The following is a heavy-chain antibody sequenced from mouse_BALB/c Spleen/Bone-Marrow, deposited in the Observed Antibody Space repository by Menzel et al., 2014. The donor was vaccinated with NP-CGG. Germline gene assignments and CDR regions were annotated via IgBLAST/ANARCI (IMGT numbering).Heavy chain of an antibody. CDR3: ARRTLAMDY. J-gene: IGHJ4*01. CDR2: IDPSTSET. CDR1: DYTFTTYW. V-gene: IGHV1-52*01. Sequence: QVHVKQSGPDLVRPGSSVKMSCKASDYTFTTYWMHWVKQRPGRGLEWIGMIDPSTSETRLNQKFKDKATLIVDKSSNTAYMQLSSLTSEDSAVYYCARRTLAMDYWGQGTSVTVSS.